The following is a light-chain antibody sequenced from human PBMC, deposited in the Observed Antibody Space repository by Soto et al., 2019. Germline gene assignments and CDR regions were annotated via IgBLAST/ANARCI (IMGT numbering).Light chain of an antibody. V-gene: IGKV3-15*01. CDR2: GAS. CDR1: QSVRTS. Sequence: EIVLTQSPGTLSLSPGERATLSCRASQSVRTSLAWYQQKPGQAPRLLIYGASTRATGIPARFSGSGSGTEFTLTISSLQSEDFAVYYCQQYNNWWTVGQGTKVDIK. CDR3: QQYNNWWT. J-gene: IGKJ1*01.